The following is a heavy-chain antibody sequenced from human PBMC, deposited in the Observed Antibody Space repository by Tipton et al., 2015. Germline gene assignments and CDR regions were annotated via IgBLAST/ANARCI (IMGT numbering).Heavy chain of an antibody. Sequence: TLSLTCTVSGVSNSSGANYWNWIRQLPGKGLEWVGHIYDSGSTYYNPSLKSRVTISVDTSKNQFSLKLRFVTAADTAVYYCTRHRWIHWFDPWGQGTLVTVS. CDR2: IYDSGST. V-gene: IGHV4-30-4*08. D-gene: IGHD5-18*01. CDR1: GVSNSSGANY. J-gene: IGHJ5*02. CDR3: TRHRWIHWFDP.